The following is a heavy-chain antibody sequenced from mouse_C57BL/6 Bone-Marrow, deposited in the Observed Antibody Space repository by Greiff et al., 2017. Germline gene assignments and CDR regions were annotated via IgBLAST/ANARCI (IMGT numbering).Heavy chain of an antibody. D-gene: IGHD1-1*01. Sequence: VQLQQPGAELVRPGTSVKLSCKASGYTFTSYWMHWVKQRPGQGLEWIGVIDPSDSYTNSNQKFKGKATLTVDTSSSTAYMQLSSLTSEDSAVYYCARGAGSSPYWYFDVWGTGTTVTVSS. CDR1: GYTFTSYW. CDR3: ARGAGSSPYWYFDV. J-gene: IGHJ1*03. V-gene: IGHV1-59*01. CDR2: IDPSDSYT.